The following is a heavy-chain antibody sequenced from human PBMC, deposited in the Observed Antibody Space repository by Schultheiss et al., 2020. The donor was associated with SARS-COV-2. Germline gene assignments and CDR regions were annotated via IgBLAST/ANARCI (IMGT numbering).Heavy chain of an antibody. CDR3: AREPRYYYDSSGDYYFDY. J-gene: IGHJ4*02. Sequence: QTLSLTCTFSGFSLSTSGMCVSWIRQPPGKALEWLARIDWDDDKYYSTSLKTRLTISKDTSKNQVVLTMSNMDPVDTATYYCAREPRYYYDSSGDYYFDYWGQGTLVTVSS. V-gene: IGHV2-70*11. D-gene: IGHD3-22*01. CDR1: GFSLSTSGMC. CDR2: IDWDDDK.